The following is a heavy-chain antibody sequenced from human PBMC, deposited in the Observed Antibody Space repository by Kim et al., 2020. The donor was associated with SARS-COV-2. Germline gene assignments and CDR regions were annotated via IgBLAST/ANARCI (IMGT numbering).Heavy chain of an antibody. D-gene: IGHD6-6*01. Sequence: YSNPSLKSRVTISVDTSKNQFSLKLSSVTAADTAVYYCARQSRTAAPVDYWGQGTLVTVSS. J-gene: IGHJ4*02. CDR3: ARQSRTAAPVDY. V-gene: IGHV4-39*01.